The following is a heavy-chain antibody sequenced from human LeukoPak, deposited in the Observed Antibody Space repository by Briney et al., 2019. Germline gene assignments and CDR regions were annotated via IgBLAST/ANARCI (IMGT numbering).Heavy chain of an antibody. Sequence: KSSETLSLTCTVYGGSIRSYYWTWIRQPAGKGLEWIGRFYSSGSTNYNPSLKSRVTMSVDTSKNQFSLNLSSVTAADTAVYYCARVYSSGWYYFHDWGEGTLVTVSS. J-gene: IGHJ4*02. CDR1: GGSIRSYY. CDR3: ARVYSSGWYYFHD. D-gene: IGHD6-19*01. V-gene: IGHV4-4*07. CDR2: FYSSGST.